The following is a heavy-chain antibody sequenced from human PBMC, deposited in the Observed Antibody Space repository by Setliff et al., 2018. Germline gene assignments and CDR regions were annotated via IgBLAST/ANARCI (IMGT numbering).Heavy chain of an antibody. CDR2: IYTNGGT. D-gene: IGHD1-1*01. J-gene: IGHJ6*03. CDR3: ARANKKLDYYYYYYMDV. V-gene: IGHV4-61*02. Sequence: SETLSLTCTVTGGSFDSGTHYWSWIRQPAGKGLEWIGRIYTNGGTDYNPYLKSRVTISLDTSKNQFSLKLSSVTAADTAVYYCARANKKLDYYYYYYMDVWGTGTTVTVSS. CDR1: GGSFDSGTHY.